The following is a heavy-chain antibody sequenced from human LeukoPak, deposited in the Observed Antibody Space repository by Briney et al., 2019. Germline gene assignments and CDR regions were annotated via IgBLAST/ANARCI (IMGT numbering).Heavy chain of an antibody. CDR3: ARVSAAAGTHYFDY. V-gene: IGHV4-59*01. CDR2: IYYSGST. Sequence: SETLSLTCTVSGGSISSYYWSWIRQPPGKGLEWIGYIYYSGSTNYNPSLKSRVTISVDTSKNQFSLKLSSVPAADTAVYYCARVSAAAGTHYFDYWGQGTLVTVSS. J-gene: IGHJ4*02. D-gene: IGHD6-13*01. CDR1: GGSISSYY.